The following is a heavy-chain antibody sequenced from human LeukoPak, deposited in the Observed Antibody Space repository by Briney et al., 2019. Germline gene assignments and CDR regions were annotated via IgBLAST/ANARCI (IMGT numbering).Heavy chain of an antibody. J-gene: IGHJ4*02. Sequence: SETLSLTCAVYGGSFSGYFWNWIRQPPGKGLEWIGEINHSGSTNYNPSLTSRVTISVDTSKNQFSLKLSSVTAADTAVYDCARYYSNYLFDYWGQGTLVTVSS. CDR2: INHSGST. D-gene: IGHD4-11*01. CDR3: ARYYSNYLFDY. CDR1: GGSFSGYF. V-gene: IGHV4-34*01.